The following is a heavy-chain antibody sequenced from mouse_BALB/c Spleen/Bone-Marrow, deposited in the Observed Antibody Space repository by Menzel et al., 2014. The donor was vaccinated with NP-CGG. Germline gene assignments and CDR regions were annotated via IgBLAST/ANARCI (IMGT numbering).Heavy chain of an antibody. CDR2: IDPENGDT. Sequence: EVKLMESGAELVRSGASVKLSCTASGFNIKDYYMHWVKRRPEQGLEWIGWIDPENGDTEYAPKFQGKATMTADTSSNAAYLQLSSLTSEDTAVYYCNAYRSFAYWGQGTLVTVSA. D-gene: IGHD2-14*01. V-gene: IGHV14-4*02. J-gene: IGHJ3*01. CDR1: GFNIKDYY. CDR3: NAYRSFAY.